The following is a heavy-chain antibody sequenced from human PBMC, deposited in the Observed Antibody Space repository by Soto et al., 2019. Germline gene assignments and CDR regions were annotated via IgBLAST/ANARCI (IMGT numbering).Heavy chain of an antibody. D-gene: IGHD3-9*01. CDR2: IYYSGST. CDR1: GGSISSGGYY. V-gene: IGHV4-31*03. Sequence: QVQLQESGPGLVKPSQTLSLTCSVSGGSISSGGYYWSWIRQHPGKGLEWIGYIYYSGSTYYNPSLKSRLTISVDTSKNQFSLKLSYVTAADTAVYYCARLGLTGYYNYWGQGTLVTVSS. CDR3: ARLGLTGYYNY. J-gene: IGHJ4*02.